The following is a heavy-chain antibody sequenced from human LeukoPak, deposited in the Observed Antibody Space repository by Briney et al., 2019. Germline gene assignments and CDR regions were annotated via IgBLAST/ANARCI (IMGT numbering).Heavy chain of an antibody. CDR1: GYTFTGYY. J-gene: IGHJ4*02. CDR2: INPNSGGT. D-gene: IGHD1-26*01. Sequence: ASVKVSCKASGYTFTGYYMHWVRQAPGQGLEWMGWINPNSGGTNYAQKFRGRVTMTRDTSISTAYMELSRLRSDDTAVYYCARAFSRWELLGGGYWGQGTLVTVSS. V-gene: IGHV1-2*02. CDR3: ARAFSRWELLGGGY.